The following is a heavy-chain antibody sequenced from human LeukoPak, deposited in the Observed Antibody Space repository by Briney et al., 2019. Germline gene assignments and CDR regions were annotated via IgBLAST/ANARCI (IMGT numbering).Heavy chain of an antibody. V-gene: IGHV4-34*01. CDR3: ARAPSDCSGASCYIFDY. CDR1: GGSFSGYY. J-gene: IGHJ4*02. D-gene: IGHD2-15*01. Sequence: ETLSLTCAVYGGSFSGYYWSWIRPPPGKGLEWIGEINHSGSTNYNPSLKSRVTISVDTSKNQFSLKLSSVTAADTAVYYCARAPSDCSGASCYIFDYWGQGTLVTVSS. CDR2: INHSGST.